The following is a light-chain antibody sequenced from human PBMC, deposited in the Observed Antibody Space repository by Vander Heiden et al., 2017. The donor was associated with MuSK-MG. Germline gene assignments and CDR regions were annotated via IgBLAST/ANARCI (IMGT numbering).Light chain of an antibody. J-gene: IGLJ2*01. CDR2: DVR. Sequence: QSALTQPASVSGSPGQSITISCTGTNSDIGAHDYVSWYQQHPGRATKLLIFDVRSRPSGVADRFSGSKSVNTASLTISGLQPDDEAVYYCTSYSIDTTLVFGGGTEVTVL. CDR3: TSYSIDTTLV. CDR1: NSDIGAHDY. V-gene: IGLV2-14*03.